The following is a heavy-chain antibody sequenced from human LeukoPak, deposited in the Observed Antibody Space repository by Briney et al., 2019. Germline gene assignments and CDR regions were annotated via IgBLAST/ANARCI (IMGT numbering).Heavy chain of an antibody. CDR2: MNPNSGNT. J-gene: IGHJ3*02. Sequence: ASVKVSCKASGYTFTSYDINWVRQATGQGLEWMGWMNPNSGNTGYAQKFQGRVTMTRNTSISTAYMELSSLRSEDTAVYYCARLLPSLFLGWEAAFDIWGQGTMVTVSS. CDR3: ARLLPSLFLGWEAAFDI. D-gene: IGHD1-26*01. CDR1: GYTFTSYD. V-gene: IGHV1-8*01.